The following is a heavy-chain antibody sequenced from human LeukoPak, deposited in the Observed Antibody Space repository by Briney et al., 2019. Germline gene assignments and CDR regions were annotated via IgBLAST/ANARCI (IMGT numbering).Heavy chain of an antibody. Sequence: PSQTLSLTCTVSGGSISSSSYYWGWIRQPPGKGLEWFGSIYYSGSTYYNPSLKSRVTISVDTSKNQFSLKLSSVTAADTAVYYCAKYDLLTSPWGYYYYYMDAWGKGTTVTVSS. V-gene: IGHV4-39*01. J-gene: IGHJ6*03. CDR2: IYYSGST. CDR3: AKYDLLTSPWGYYYYYMDA. CDR1: GGSISSSSYY. D-gene: IGHD3-16*01.